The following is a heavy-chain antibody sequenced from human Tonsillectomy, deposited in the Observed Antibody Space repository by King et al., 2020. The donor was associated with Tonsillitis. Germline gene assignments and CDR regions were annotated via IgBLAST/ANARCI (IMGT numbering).Heavy chain of an antibody. V-gene: IGHV3-30-3*01. CDR3: ASGDYGSGNSYAFYYYLDV. J-gene: IGHJ6*02. Sequence: VQLVESGGGVVQPGRPLRLSCAASGFIFSAYAMHWVRQAPGEGLEWVAVISYDGVNKYYADSVKGRFTISRDSSKNTLYLQMNSLRAEDSAVYYCASGDYGSGNSYAFYYYLDVGGQGITVSVSS. CDR1: GFIFSAYA. CDR2: ISYDGVNK. D-gene: IGHD3-10*01.